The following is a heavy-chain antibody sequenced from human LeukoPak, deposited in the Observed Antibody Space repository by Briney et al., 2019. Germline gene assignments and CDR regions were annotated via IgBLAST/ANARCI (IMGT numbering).Heavy chain of an antibody. J-gene: IGHJ4*02. V-gene: IGHV4-31*03. D-gene: IGHD4-17*01. CDR2: IYYSGST. CDR3: ARGLSTRSVN. Sequence: SQTLSLTCTVSGGSISSCGYYWSWIRQHPGKGLEWIGYIYYSGSTYYNPSLKSRVTISVDTSKNQFSLKLSSVTAADTAVYYCARGLSTRSVNWGQGTLVTVSS. CDR1: GGSISSCGYY.